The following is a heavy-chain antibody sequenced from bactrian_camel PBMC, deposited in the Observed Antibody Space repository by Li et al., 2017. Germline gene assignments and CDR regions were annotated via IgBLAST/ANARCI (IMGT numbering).Heavy chain of an antibody. Sequence: QVQLVESGGGSVQTGGSLRLSCMVSGNTTSHNCLGWIRQAPGKPRKPVAAIYRGGTTYYDASVKGRFFIQQDAAKNTVYLRMNVLKLEDTGVYHCALDPAITWCDYRGQGTQVTVS. D-gene: IGHD1*01. CDR2: IYRGGTT. CDR1: GNTTSHNC. CDR3: ALDPAITWCDY. J-gene: IGHJ4*01. V-gene: IGHV3S53*01.